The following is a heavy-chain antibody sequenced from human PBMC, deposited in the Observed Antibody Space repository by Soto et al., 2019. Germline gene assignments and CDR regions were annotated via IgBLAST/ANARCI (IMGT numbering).Heavy chain of an antibody. D-gene: IGHD3-3*01. J-gene: IGHJ6*02. Sequence: GGSLRLSCAASGFTFSSYGMHWVRQAPGKGLEWVAVIWYDGSNKYYADSVKGRFTISRDNSKNTLYLQMNSLRAEDTAVYYCARVGVTYYDFWSGYYYVGEETRATTYYYYGMDVWGQGTTVTVSS. CDR3: ARVGVTYYDFWSGYYYVGEETRATTYYYYGMDV. CDR1: GFTFSSYG. CDR2: IWYDGSNK. V-gene: IGHV3-33*01.